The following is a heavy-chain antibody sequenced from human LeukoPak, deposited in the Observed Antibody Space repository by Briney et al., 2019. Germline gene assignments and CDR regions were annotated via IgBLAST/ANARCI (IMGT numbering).Heavy chain of an antibody. D-gene: IGHD2/OR15-2a*01. J-gene: IGHJ4*02. CDR2: ISCSDSTV. CDR3: ARELDGIFDY. V-gene: IGHV3-48*03. Sequence: GGSLRLSCAASGFSFSTSEMNWVRQAPGKGLEWVSYISCSDSTVYYADSVKGRFTISRDNAMNSLYLQMNSLRAEDTAVYYCARELDGIFDYWGQGTLVTVSS. CDR1: GFSFSTSE.